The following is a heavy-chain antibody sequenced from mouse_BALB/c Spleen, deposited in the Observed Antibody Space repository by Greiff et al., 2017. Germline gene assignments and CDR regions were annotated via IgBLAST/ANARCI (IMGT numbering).Heavy chain of an antibody. D-gene: IGHD2-4*01. J-gene: IGHJ2*01. V-gene: IGHV5-12-2*01. CDR3: ARHARHYDYDGYYFDY. CDR2: ISNGGGST. Sequence: EVNVVESGGGLVQPGGSLKLSCAASGFTFSSYTMSWVRQTPEKRLEWVAYISNGGGSTYYPDTVKGRFTISRDNAKNTLYLQMSSLKSEDTAMYYCARHARHYDYDGYYFDYWGQGTTLTVSS. CDR1: GFTFSSYT.